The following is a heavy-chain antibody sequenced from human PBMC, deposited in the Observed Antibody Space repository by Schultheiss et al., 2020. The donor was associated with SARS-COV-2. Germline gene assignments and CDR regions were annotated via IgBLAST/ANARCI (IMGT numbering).Heavy chain of an antibody. CDR3: ARDRAYDYVWGSYQTRAFDI. CDR1: GGSISNYL. CDR2: IYYSGST. Sequence: SETLSLTCTVSGGSISNYLWSWIRQPPGKGLEWIGYIYYSGSTNYNPSLKSRVTISVDTSKNQFSLNLNSVTAADTAVYYCARDRAYDYVWGSYQTRAFDIWGQGTMVTVSS. D-gene: IGHD3-16*02. J-gene: IGHJ3*02. V-gene: IGHV4-59*12.